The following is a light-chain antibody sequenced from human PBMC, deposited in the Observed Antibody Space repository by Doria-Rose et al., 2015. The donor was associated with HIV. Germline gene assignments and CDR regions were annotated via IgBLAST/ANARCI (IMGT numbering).Light chain of an antibody. J-gene: IGKJ2*02. CDR3: QQSGCTPST. CDR2: AAS. V-gene: IGKV1-39*01. CDR1: QSIISY. Sequence: SQSPSSLSPSVRHRVTITSRAIQSIISYLYWSQQKPEKAPKLLIYAASRLPSGVPSRFSGSGSGTDFTLTISSLQPEDFATYYCQQSGCTPSTFGKGTKGEMK.